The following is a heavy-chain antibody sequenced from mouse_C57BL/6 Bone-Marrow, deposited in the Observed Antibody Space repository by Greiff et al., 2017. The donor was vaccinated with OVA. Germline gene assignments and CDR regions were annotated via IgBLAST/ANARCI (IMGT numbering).Heavy chain of an antibody. Sequence: VQLKESEGGLVQPGSSMKLSCTASGFTFSDYYMAWVRQVPEKGLEWVANINYDGSGTYYLDSLKSRFIISRDNAKNILYLQMSSLKSEDAATYYCARDDYYGIAYWGQGTLVTVSA. CDR3: ARDDYYGIAY. CDR1: GFTFSDYY. CDR2: INYDGSGT. V-gene: IGHV5-16*01. D-gene: IGHD1-1*01. J-gene: IGHJ3*01.